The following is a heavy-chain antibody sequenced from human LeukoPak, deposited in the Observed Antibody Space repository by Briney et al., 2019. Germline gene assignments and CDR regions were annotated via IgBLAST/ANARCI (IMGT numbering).Heavy chain of an antibody. J-gene: IGHJ4*02. V-gene: IGHV4-34*01. D-gene: IGHD3-10*01. CDR2: INHSGST. CDR3: ARLYYYVSGSYRYYFDY. CDR1: GGSFSGYY. Sequence: PSETLSLTCAVYGGSFSGYYWSWIRRPPGKGLEWIGEINHSGSTYYNPSLKSRVTISVDTSKNQFSLNLASVTAADTAVYYCARLYYYVSGSYRYYFDYWGQGTLVTVSS.